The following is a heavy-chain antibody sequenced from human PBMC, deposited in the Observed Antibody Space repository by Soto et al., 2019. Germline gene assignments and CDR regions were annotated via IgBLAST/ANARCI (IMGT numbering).Heavy chain of an antibody. CDR1: GGSISSGDYY. CDR3: ARDSTGWRAVYDY. J-gene: IGHJ4*02. D-gene: IGHD6-19*01. V-gene: IGHV3-11*05. CDR2: ISSTGSYT. Sequence: LSLTCTVSGGSISSGDYYWSWIRQPPGKGLEWVSYISSTGSYTNYADSVRGRFTISRDNAKNSLYLQMNSLTAEDTAVYYCARDSTGWRAVYDYWGQGTLVTVSS.